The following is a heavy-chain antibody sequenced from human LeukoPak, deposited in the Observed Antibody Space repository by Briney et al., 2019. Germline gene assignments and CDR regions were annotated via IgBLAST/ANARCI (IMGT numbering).Heavy chain of an antibody. CDR2: ISSGGSTI. D-gene: IGHD2-15*01. J-gene: IGHJ5*02. CDR3: ARGCSGGSCYEPKFDP. CDR1: GFTFSDYY. Sequence: GGSLRLSCAASGFTFSDYYMSWVRQAPGKGLEWVSYISSGGSTIKYADSVKGRFTVSRDNAKNSLYLQMNSLRAEDTAVYYCARGCSGGSCYEPKFDPWGQGTLVTVSS. V-gene: IGHV3-11*04.